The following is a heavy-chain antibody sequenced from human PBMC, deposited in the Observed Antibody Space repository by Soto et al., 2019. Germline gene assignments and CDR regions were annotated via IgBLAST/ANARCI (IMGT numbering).Heavy chain of an antibody. CDR3: ARSGLIAAAVSSGYFDY. CDR2: IIPIFGTA. D-gene: IGHD6-13*01. V-gene: IGHV1-69*13. CDR1: GGTFSSYA. Sequence: GASVKVSCKASGGTFSSYAISWVRQAPGQGLEWMGGIIPIFGTANYAQKFQGRVTITADESTSTAYMELSSLRSEDTAVYYCARSGLIAAAVSSGYFDYWGQGTLVTVSS. J-gene: IGHJ4*02.